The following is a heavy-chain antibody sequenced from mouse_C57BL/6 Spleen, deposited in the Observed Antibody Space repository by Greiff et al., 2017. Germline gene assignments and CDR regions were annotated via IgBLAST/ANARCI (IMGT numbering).Heavy chain of an antibody. D-gene: IGHD1-1*01. CDR1: GFSFNTYA. CDR2: IRSKSNNYAT. V-gene: IGHV10-1*01. CDR3: VRGDYGSSYDYAMDY. Sequence: EVQRVESGGGLVQPKGSLKLSCAASGFSFNTYAMNWVRQAPGKGLEWVARIRSKSNNYATYYADSVKDRFTISRDDSESMLYLQMNNLKTEDTAMYYCVRGDYGSSYDYAMDYWGQGTSVTVSS. J-gene: IGHJ4*01.